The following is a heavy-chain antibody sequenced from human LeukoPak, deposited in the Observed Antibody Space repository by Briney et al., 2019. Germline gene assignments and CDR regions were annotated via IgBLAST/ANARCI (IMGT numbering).Heavy chain of an antibody. J-gene: IGHJ6*02. CDR3: ARSILVVPAVSHYNYGVDV. CDR1: GYTFAKYA. CDR2: INAGNGDT. D-gene: IGHD2-15*01. V-gene: IGHV1-3*01. Sequence: GASVKVSCKASGYTFAKYAIHWVRQAPGQRLEWMGWINAGNGDTRYSQKFQGGVTITRDTSASTAYMELSSLRSEDTAVYYCARSILVVPAVSHYNYGVDVWGQGTTVIVSS.